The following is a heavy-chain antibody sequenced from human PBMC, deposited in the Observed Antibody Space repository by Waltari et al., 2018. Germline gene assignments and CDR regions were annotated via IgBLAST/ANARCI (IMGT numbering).Heavy chain of an antibody. CDR1: GYSISSGYY. Sequence: QVQLQESGPGLVKPSETLSLTCAVSGYSISSGYYWGWIRQPPGKGLELIGSIYQSGSTYYNPSPKSRVTISVDTSKNQFSLKLSSVTAADTAVYYCARAKEGSTSVDRGYYFDYWGQGTLVTVSS. J-gene: IGHJ4*02. D-gene: IGHD2-2*01. CDR2: IYQSGST. CDR3: ARAKEGSTSVDRGYYFDY. V-gene: IGHV4-38-2*01.